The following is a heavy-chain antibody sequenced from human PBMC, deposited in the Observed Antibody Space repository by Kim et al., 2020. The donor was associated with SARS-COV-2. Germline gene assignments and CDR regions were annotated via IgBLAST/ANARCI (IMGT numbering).Heavy chain of an antibody. CDR3: ARGLFVRQPTYNWNSRGLYYYYGIGV. CDR1: GGSFSGYY. J-gene: IGHJ6*02. V-gene: IGHV4-34*01. Sequence: SETLSLTCAVYGGSFSGYYWSWIRQPPGKGLEWIGEINHSGSTNYNPSLKSRVTISVDTSKNQFSLKLSSVTAADTAVYYCARGLFVRQPTYNWNSRGLYYYYGIGVWGQGTTVTVSS. D-gene: IGHD1-7*01. CDR2: INHSGST.